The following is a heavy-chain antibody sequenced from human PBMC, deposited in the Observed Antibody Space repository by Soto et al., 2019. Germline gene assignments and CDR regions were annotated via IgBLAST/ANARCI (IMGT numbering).Heavy chain of an antibody. D-gene: IGHD5-12*01. V-gene: IGHV1-58*01. CDR3: AADGPYGGYTFDY. Sequence: SVKFSCKASGFTFTSSAVQWVRQARGQRLEWIGWIVVGSGNTNYAQKFQERVTITRDMSTSTAYMELSSLRSEDTAVYYCAADGPYGGYTFDYWGQGTLVTVSS. CDR1: GFTFTSSA. CDR2: IVVGSGNT. J-gene: IGHJ4*02.